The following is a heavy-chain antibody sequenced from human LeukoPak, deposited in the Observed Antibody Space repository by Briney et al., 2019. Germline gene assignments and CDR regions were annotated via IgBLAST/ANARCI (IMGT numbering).Heavy chain of an antibody. D-gene: IGHD3-10*01. J-gene: IGHJ5*02. V-gene: IGHV4-59*12. CDR3: ARDGSGSYYNWFDP. CDR2: VYYSGVT. Sequence: SETLSLTCTVSGGSTGSDYWSWIRQPPGKGLEWIAYVYYSGVTSYNPSLKSRVAISIDTSKNQFSLNLSSVTAADTAVYYCARDGSGSYYNWFDPWGQGTLVTVSS. CDR1: GGSTGSDY.